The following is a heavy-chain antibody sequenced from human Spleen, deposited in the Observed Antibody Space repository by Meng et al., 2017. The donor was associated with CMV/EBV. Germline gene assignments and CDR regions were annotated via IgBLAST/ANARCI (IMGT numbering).Heavy chain of an antibody. J-gene: IGHJ6*02. D-gene: IGHD3-16*01. Sequence: GGSLRLSCAASGFTFSSYAMHWVRQAPGKGLEYVSAIDNNGGSTDYADSVKGRFTISRDNSKNTPYLQMDSLRTEDMAVYYCARDAYTMAWGYYGLDVWGQGTTVTVSS. V-gene: IGHV3-64*02. CDR3: ARDAYTMAWGYYGLDV. CDR2: IDNNGGST. CDR1: GFTFSSYA.